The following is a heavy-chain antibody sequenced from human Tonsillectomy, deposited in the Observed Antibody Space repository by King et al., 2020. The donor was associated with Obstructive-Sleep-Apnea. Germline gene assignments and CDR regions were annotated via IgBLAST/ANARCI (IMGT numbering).Heavy chain of an antibody. J-gene: IGHJ5*02. V-gene: IGHV5-51*01. Sequence: VQLVESGGEVKKPGDSQKISCKSSGYYFPTYWIGWVRQMPGKGLEWMGVIYPGDSDTRYSPSFQGQVTISVDKSISTAYLQWRSLKASDTAMYFCARRDPGDGDSYWFDHWGQGTLITVSS. D-gene: IGHD4-17*01. CDR3: ARRDPGDGDSYWFDH. CDR2: IYPGDSDT. CDR1: GYYFPTYW.